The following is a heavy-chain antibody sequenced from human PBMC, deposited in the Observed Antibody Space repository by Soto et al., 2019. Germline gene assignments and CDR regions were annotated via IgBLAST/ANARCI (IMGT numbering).Heavy chain of an antibody. V-gene: IGHV3-53*01. J-gene: IGHJ5*02. CDR2: IYSGGST. D-gene: IGHD4-4*01. Sequence: GGSLRLSCAASGFTVSSKYVSWVRQAPGKGLEWVSVIYSGGSTYYADSVKGRFTISRGNSKNTLYLQMNSLRAEDTAVYYCARDAVEMATVGGFDPWGQGTLVTVSS. CDR3: ARDAVEMATVGGFDP. CDR1: GFTVSSKY.